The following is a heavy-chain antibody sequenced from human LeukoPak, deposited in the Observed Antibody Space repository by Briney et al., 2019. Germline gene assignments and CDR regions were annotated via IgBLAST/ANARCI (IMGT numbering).Heavy chain of an antibody. D-gene: IGHD3-22*01. CDR1: GYTFTGYY. CDR3: ARPLNYDSSGYYWYFDL. J-gene: IGHJ2*01. V-gene: IGHV1-2*02. Sequence: GASLKVSCKASGYTFTGYYMHWVRQAPGQGLEWMGWINPNSGGTNYAQKFQGRVTMTRDTSISTAYMELSRLRSDDTAVYYCARPLNYDSSGYYWYFDLWGRGTLVTVSS. CDR2: INPNSGGT.